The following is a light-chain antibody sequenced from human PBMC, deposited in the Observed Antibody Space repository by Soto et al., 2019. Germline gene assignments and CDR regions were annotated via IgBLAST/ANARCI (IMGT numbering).Light chain of an antibody. V-gene: IGKV3-15*01. CDR1: QSVSSN. J-gene: IGKJ1*01. Sequence: EIVMTQSPATLSVSPGERATLSCSSSQSVSSNLAWYQQKPGQAPRLLIYGASTRATGIPARFSVSGSGTEFTLTISSLQSEDFAVYYCQQYTNWPWTFGQGTKVDI. CDR3: QQYTNWPWT. CDR2: GAS.